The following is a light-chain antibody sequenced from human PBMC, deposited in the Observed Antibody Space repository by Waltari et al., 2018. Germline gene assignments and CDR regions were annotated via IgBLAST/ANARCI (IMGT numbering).Light chain of an antibody. J-gene: IGLJ2*01. Sequence: QSVLTQPPSVSGAPGQSVTISCTGSRSNIGPGHVVHGYQQIPGSSPKVLIYRGGNRPSGVPGRFSGSKSGTSASLSVTGLHVEDEADYFCQSYDSDLNAVLFGGGTKLTVL. CDR1: RSNIGPGHV. CDR2: RGG. V-gene: IGLV1-40*01. CDR3: QSYDSDLNAVL.